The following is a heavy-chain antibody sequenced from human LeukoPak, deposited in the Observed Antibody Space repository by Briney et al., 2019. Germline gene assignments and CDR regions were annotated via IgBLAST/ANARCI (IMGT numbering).Heavy chain of an antibody. CDR2: IKQGGGKT. CDR3: AKDIRSGYCYGDTNFDY. Sequence: GGSLRLSCVVSGLIFGDCWMSWVRQAPGKGLEWVANIKQGGGKTYYVDSVKGRFTISRDNAKNSLYLQMNSLRAEDTALYYCAKDIRSGYCYGDTNFDYWGQGTLVTVSS. D-gene: IGHD5-18*01. V-gene: IGHV3-7*03. J-gene: IGHJ4*02. CDR1: GLIFGDCW.